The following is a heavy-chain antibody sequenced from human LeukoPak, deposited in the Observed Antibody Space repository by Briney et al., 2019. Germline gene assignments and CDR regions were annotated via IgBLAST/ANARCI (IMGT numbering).Heavy chain of an antibody. D-gene: IGHD3-9*01. CDR2: INYDESSTIT. J-gene: IGHJ3*01. V-gene: IGHV3-74*01. CDR1: GFTFSTYW. Sequence: GGSLRLSCAASGFTFSTYWMHWVRQAPGKGLVWVSCINYDESSTITSYADSVKGRFTISRGNAKSTLYLQMNSLRAEDTAVYYCARDYGSLSVWGQGTMVTVSS. CDR3: ARDYGSLSV.